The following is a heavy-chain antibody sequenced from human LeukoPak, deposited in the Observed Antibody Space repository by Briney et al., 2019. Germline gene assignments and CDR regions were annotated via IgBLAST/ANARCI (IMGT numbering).Heavy chain of an antibody. Sequence: ASVKVSCEASGGTFSSYAISWVRQAPGQGLEWMGRIIPILGIANYAQKFQGRVTITADKSTSTAYMELSSLRSEDTAVYYCARDLTTDAFDIWGQGTMVTVSS. CDR1: GGTFSSYA. CDR3: ARDLTTDAFDI. CDR2: IIPILGIA. D-gene: IGHD1-1*01. V-gene: IGHV1-69*04. J-gene: IGHJ3*02.